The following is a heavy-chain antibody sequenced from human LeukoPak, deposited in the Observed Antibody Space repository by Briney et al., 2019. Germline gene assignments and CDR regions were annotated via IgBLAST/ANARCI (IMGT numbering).Heavy chain of an antibody. D-gene: IGHD1-26*01. CDR1: GYTFTSYD. CDR2: MNPNSGNT. J-gene: IGHJ3*02. Sequence: EASVKVSCKASGYTFTSYDINWVRQATGQGLEWMGGMNPNSGNTGYAQKFQVRFTLTTDTSTSTAYMELRSLRSADPAVYYCARGLFGTVAATDAIDISGQGKTVTVSS. V-gene: IGHV1-8*02. CDR3: ARGLFGTVAATDAIDI.